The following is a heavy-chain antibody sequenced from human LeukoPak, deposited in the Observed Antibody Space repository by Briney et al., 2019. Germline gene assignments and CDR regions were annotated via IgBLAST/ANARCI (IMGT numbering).Heavy chain of an antibody. V-gene: IGHV3-74*01. J-gene: IGHJ4*02. CDR3: AKDETHSSGWAPFDS. CDR2: ISNDVISTIST. Sequence: GGSLRLSCEASGFTFSTHWMHWVRQVPGKGVVWISRISNDVISTISTSYADSVKGRFTISRDNARNTLFLQMNSLRVEDTAVYYCAKDETHSSGWAPFDSWGQGTLVIVSS. D-gene: IGHD6-19*01. CDR1: GFTFSTHW.